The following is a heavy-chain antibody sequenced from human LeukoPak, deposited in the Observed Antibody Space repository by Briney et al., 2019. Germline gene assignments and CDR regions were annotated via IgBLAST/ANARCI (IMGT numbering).Heavy chain of an antibody. D-gene: IGHD2-2*01. Sequence: PGGSLRLSCAASGFTFSSYGMHWVSQAPGKGLEWGAVISCDGSNKYYADTVKGRFTISRDNSKNTLYLQMNSLRAEDTAVYYCAKDIVVVPAATYYYYGMDVWGQGTTVTVSS. CDR1: GFTFSSYG. CDR3: AKDIVVVPAATYYYYGMDV. J-gene: IGHJ6*02. CDR2: ISCDGSNK. V-gene: IGHV3-30*18.